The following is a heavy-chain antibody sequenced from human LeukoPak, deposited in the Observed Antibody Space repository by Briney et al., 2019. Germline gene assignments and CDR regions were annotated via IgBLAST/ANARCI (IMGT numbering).Heavy chain of an antibody. Sequence: PGRSLRLSCAASGFTFSSYGMHWVRQAPGKGLEWVAVISYDGSNKYYADSVKGRFTISRDNSKNTLYLQMNSLRAEDTAVYYCAKWYLGAIAGMDVWGQGTTVTVSS. CDR2: ISYDGSNK. D-gene: IGHD6-13*01. J-gene: IGHJ6*02. V-gene: IGHV3-30*18. CDR1: GFTFSSYG. CDR3: AKWYLGAIAGMDV.